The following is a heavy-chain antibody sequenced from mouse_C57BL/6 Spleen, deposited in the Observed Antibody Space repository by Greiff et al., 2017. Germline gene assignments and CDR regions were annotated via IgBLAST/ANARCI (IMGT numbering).Heavy chain of an antibody. D-gene: IGHD1-1*01. J-gene: IGHJ4*01. Sequence: QVQLQQPGAELVMPGASVKLSCKASGYTFTSYWMHWVKQRPGQGLEWIGEIDPSDSYTNYNQTFKGKSTLTVDKSSSTAYMKLSRLTSEDSAVYYCASHYYYGSSYDYYAMDYWGQGTSVTVSS. V-gene: IGHV1-69*01. CDR2: IDPSDSYT. CDR3: ASHYYYGSSYDYYAMDY. CDR1: GYTFTSYW.